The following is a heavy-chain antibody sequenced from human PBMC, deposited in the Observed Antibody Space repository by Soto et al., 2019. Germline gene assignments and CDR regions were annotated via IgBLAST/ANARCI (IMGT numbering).Heavy chain of an antibody. V-gene: IGHV1-18*01. CDR3: ARESLRSIAARPSAFYYYYGMDV. D-gene: IGHD6-6*01. CDR2: ISAYNGNT. J-gene: IGHJ6*02. CDR1: GYTFTSYG. Sequence: GASVKVSCKASGYTFTSYGISWVRQAPGQGLEWMGWISAYNGNTNYAQKLQGRVTMTTDTSTSTAYMELRSLRSDDTAVYYCARESLRSIAARPSAFYYYYGMDVWGQGTTVTVSS.